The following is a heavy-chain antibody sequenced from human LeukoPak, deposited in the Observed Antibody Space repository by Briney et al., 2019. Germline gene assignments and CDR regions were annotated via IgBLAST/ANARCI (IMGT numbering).Heavy chain of an antibody. Sequence: SETLSLTCTVSGGSISSGDYYWSWIRQPPGKGLEWIGYIYYSGSTYYNPSLKSRVTISVDTSKNQFSLKLSSVTAADTAVYYCARGETTVTTGAFDYWVQGTLVTVSS. CDR1: GGSISSGDYY. D-gene: IGHD4-17*01. V-gene: IGHV4-30-4*01. J-gene: IGHJ4*02. CDR3: ARGETTVTTGAFDY. CDR2: IYYSGST.